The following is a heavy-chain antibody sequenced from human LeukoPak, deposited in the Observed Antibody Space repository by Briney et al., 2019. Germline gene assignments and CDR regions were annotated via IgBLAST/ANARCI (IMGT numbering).Heavy chain of an antibody. D-gene: IGHD3-10*01. J-gene: IGHJ6*03. Sequence: GGSLRLSCAASGFTFSSYSMNWVRQAPGKGLEWVSSIGSSSSYIYYADSVKGRFTISRDNAKNSLYLQMNSLRAEDTAVYYCARVDHGTGTYTKPYYYYYMDVWGKGTTVTISS. CDR2: IGSSSSYI. CDR1: GFTFSSYS. CDR3: ARVDHGTGTYTKPYYYYYMDV. V-gene: IGHV3-21*04.